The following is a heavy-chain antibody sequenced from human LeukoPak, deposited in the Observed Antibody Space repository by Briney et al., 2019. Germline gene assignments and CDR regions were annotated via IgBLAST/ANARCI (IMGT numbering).Heavy chain of an antibody. V-gene: IGHV3-7*04. CDR3: VRAMDV. CDR1: GFAFSSYW. J-gene: IGHJ6*02. CDR2: MKQDGSEK. Sequence: PGGSLRLSCVASGFAFSSYWMSWIRQAPGKGLEWVANMKQDGSEKYYADQVKGRFTISRDNAKNSVYLQMNSLRAEDTAVYYCVRAMDVWGQGTTVTVYS.